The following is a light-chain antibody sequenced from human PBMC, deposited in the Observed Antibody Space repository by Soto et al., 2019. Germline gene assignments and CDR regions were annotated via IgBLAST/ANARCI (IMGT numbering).Light chain of an antibody. CDR1: QSVSSN. CDR3: QQYNNWPPLFT. CDR2: GAS. J-gene: IGKJ3*01. Sequence: EIVMTQSPATLSVSLGERATLSCRASQSVSSNLAWYQQKPGQAPRLLIYGASIRATGIPARFSGSGSGTEFTLTISSLQSEDFAVYYCQQYNNWPPLFTFGPGTKVDIK. V-gene: IGKV3D-15*01.